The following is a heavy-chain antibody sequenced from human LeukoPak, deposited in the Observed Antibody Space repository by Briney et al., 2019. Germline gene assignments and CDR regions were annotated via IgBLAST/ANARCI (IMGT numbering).Heavy chain of an antibody. CDR1: GFTFSSYA. CDR2: ISGSGGST. D-gene: IGHD6-19*01. J-gene: IGHJ4*02. Sequence: PGGSLRLSCAASGFTFSSYAMSWVRQAPGKGLEWVSAISGSGGSTYYADSVKGRSTISRDNSKNTLYLQMNSLRAEDTAVYYCAKTYSSGWTKFDYWGQGTLVTVSS. V-gene: IGHV3-23*01. CDR3: AKTYSSGWTKFDY.